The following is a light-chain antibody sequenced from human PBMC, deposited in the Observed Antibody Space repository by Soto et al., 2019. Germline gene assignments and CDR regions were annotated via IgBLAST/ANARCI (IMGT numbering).Light chain of an antibody. J-gene: IGLJ2*01. CDR3: GSHTSINPRV. CDR1: SSDVGAYNY. Sequence: QSALTQPASVSGSPGQSIAISCTGTSSDVGAYNYVSWYQQHPGKAPKLIIFDVSNRPSGVSNRFSGSKAGTTASLTISGLQAEDEADYYCGSHTSINPRVFGGGTKLTVL. V-gene: IGLV2-14*01. CDR2: DVS.